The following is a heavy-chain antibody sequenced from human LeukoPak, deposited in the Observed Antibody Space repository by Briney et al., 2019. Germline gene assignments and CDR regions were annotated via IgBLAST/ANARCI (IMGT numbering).Heavy chain of an antibody. CDR3: ARKGATVDY. V-gene: IGHV4-39*01. Sequence: PSETLSLTCTVSGGSISSSSYYWGWIRQPPGTGLEWIGSIYYSGSTYYNPSLKSRVTISVDTSKNQFSLKLSSVTAADTAVYHCARKGATVDYWGQGTLVTVSS. D-gene: IGHD1-26*01. J-gene: IGHJ4*02. CDR1: GGSISSSSYY. CDR2: IYYSGST.